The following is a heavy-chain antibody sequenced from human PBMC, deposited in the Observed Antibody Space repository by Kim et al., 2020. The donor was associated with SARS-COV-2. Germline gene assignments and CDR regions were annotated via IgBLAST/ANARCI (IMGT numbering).Heavy chain of an antibody. D-gene: IGHD4-17*01. CDR1: GFTFSSAW. CDR2: IKSKTDGGTT. Sequence: GGSLRLSCAASGFTFSSAWLTWVRQAPGKGLEWVGRIKSKTDGGTTDYAAPVKGRFTISRDDAKNTLYVQMNSLKTEDTAVYYCTTVKRTTVTTYPDYWGQGTLVTVSS. J-gene: IGHJ4*02. CDR3: TTVKRTTVTTYPDY. V-gene: IGHV3-15*01.